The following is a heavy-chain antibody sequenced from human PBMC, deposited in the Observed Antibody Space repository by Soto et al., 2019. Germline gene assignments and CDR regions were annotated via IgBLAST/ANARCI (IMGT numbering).Heavy chain of an antibody. D-gene: IGHD6-19*01. CDR2: IDPSKSST. CDR1: GDRFTTYW. J-gene: IGHJ5*02. V-gene: IGHV5-10-1*01. Sequence: PVESLKISCNGSGDRFTTYWINWVRQMPGKGLEWMGRIDPSKSSTKYSPSFQGHVTISADKSISTVYLQWSGLQASDTAIYYCARGSVTSGWDRWGQGTLVTVSS. CDR3: ARGSVTSGWDR.